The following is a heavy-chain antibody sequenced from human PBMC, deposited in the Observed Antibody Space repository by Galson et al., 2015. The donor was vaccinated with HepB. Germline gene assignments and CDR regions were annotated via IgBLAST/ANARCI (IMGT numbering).Heavy chain of an antibody. J-gene: IGHJ4*02. CDR3: AKNLPFDY. CDR2: ISGSAGST. V-gene: IGHV3-23*01. CDR1: GFTFSSYA. Sequence: SLRLSCAASGFTFSSYAMSWVRQAPGKGLEWVSAISGSAGSTYYVDSVRGRFTISRDNSKNTLYLQMNSLRAEDTAVYFCAKNLPFDYWGQGTLVTVSS.